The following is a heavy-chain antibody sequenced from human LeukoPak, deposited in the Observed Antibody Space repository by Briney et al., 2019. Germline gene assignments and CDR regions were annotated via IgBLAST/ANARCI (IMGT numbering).Heavy chain of an antibody. V-gene: IGHV3-23*01. J-gene: IGHJ1*01. D-gene: IGHD6-6*01. CDR2: ISGSGGST. Sequence: PGGSLRLSCAASGFTFSSYAMSWVRQAPGKGLEWVSAISGSGGSTYYADSVKGRFTISRDNSKNTLYLQMNSLRAEDTAVYYCAKLPSIAARTAEYFQHWGQGTLVTVSS. CDR3: AKLPSIAARTAEYFQH. CDR1: GFTFSSYA.